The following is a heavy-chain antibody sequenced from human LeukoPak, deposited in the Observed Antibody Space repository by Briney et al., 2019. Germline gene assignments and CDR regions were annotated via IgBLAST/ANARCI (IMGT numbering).Heavy chain of an antibody. Sequence: GGSLRLSCAASGFTFSNYGMHWVRQAPGKGLEWVAFIRYDGSKKYYADSVKGRFTISRDNSKNTLYLQMNSLRAEDTAVYYCAKGGGYEAQYYYYYLDVWGKGTTVTISS. D-gene: IGHD5-12*01. CDR1: GFTFSNYG. CDR2: IRYDGSKK. J-gene: IGHJ6*03. V-gene: IGHV3-30*02. CDR3: AKGGGYEAQYYYYYLDV.